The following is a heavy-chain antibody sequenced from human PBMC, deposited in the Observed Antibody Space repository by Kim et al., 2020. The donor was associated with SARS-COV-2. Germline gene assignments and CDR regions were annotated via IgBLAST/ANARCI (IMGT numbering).Heavy chain of an antibody. D-gene: IGHD6-13*01. Sequence: YAQKFQGRVTITADKSTSTAYMELSSLRSEDTAVYYCAREQQLVWGAFDIWGQGTMVTVSS. CDR3: AREQQLVWGAFDI. J-gene: IGHJ3*02. V-gene: IGHV1-69*04.